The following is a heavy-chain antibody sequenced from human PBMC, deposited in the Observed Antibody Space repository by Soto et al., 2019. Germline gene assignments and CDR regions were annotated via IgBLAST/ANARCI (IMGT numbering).Heavy chain of an antibody. CDR2: ISWNSGSI. D-gene: IGHD6-13*01. CDR3: AKGPSPGIAAPFDY. Sequence: EVQLVESGGGLVQPGRSLRLSCAASGFTFDDYAMHWVRQAPGKGLEWVSGISWNSGSIGYADSVKGRFTISRDNAKNSLYLQMNSLRAEDTALYYCAKGPSPGIAAPFDYWGQGTLVTVSS. CDR1: GFTFDDYA. V-gene: IGHV3-9*01. J-gene: IGHJ4*02.